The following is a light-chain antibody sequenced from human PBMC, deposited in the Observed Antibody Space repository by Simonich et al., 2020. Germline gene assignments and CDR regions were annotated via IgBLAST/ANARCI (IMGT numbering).Light chain of an antibody. J-gene: IGLJ3*02. V-gene: IGLV1-40*01. Sequence: QSVLTQPPSVSGAPGQRVTISCTGSSSNIGAGYDVHWYQQLPGTAPKLLIYGNSKRPSGVPDRFSCSKSGTSASLAITGLQAEDEADYYCQSYDSSLSGSVFGGGTKLTVL. CDR1: SSNIGAGYD. CDR2: GNS. CDR3: QSYDSSLSGSV.